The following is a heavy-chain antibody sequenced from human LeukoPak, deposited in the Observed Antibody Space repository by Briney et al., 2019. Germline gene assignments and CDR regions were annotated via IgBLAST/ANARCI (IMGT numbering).Heavy chain of an antibody. J-gene: IGHJ6*03. Sequence: PGGSLRLSCAASGFTFSSYSMNWVRQAPGKGLEWVSYISSSSSTIYYADSVKGRFTISRDNVKNSLYLQMNSLRAEDTAVYYCARDWTYCSGGSCYTGYYYYYYMDVWGKGTTVTVSS. CDR1: GFTFSSYS. D-gene: IGHD2-15*01. CDR2: ISSSSSTI. CDR3: ARDWTYCSGGSCYTGYYYYYYMDV. V-gene: IGHV3-48*01.